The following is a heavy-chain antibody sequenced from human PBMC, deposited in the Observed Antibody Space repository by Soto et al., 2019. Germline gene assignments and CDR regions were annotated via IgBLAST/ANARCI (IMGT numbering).Heavy chain of an antibody. CDR1: GFTFDDYA. CDR2: ISWNSGSI. V-gene: IGHV3-9*01. Sequence: GGSLRLSCAASGFTFDDYAMHWVRQAPGKGLEWVSGISWNSGSIGYADSVKGRFTISRDNAKNSLYLQMNSLRAEDTALYYCAKAKGAYIAAAGNESPAGTYYYYYMDVWGKGTTVTVSS. J-gene: IGHJ6*03. D-gene: IGHD6-13*01. CDR3: AKAKGAYIAAAGNESPAGTYYYYYMDV.